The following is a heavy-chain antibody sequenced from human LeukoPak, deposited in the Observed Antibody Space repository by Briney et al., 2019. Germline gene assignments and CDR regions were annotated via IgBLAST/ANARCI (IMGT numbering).Heavy chain of an antibody. J-gene: IGHJ1*01. CDR1: GYTFTDNY. Sequence: EASVKVSCKASGYTFTDNYMHWVRQAPGQGLEWMGWISPNSGATNYAQKFQGRVTMTRDTSISTAYMELSRLRSDDTAVFYCARGGLSGSYYDYFHHWGQGTLVTVSS. CDR3: ARGGLSGSYYDYFHH. CDR2: ISPNSGAT. D-gene: IGHD1-26*01. V-gene: IGHV1-2*02.